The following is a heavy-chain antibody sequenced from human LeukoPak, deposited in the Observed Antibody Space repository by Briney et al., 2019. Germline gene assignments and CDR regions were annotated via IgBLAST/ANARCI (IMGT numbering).Heavy chain of an antibody. J-gene: IGHJ4*02. CDR2: INSDGSST. Sequence: GGSLRLSCAASGFTFSSYWMHWVRQAPGKGLVWVSRINSDGSSTSYADSVKGRFTISRDNAKNTLYLQMNSLRTEDTAIYYCAKGKMRYSYGYQSLIDYWGQGTLVTVSS. V-gene: IGHV3-74*01. CDR3: AKGKMRYSYGYQSLIDY. D-gene: IGHD5-18*01. CDR1: GFTFSSYW.